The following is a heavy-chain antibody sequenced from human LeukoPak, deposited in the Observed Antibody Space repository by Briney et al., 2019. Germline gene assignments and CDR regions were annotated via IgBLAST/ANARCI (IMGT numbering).Heavy chain of an antibody. CDR2: ISSNGGST. CDR3: VKGSCGLYDGYFDY. Sequence: PSGSLSLSCSAYGFTFSWYAMHWVRQAPGKGLEYISTISSNGGSTYYADSVNGIFTIARDNYKNALYLQMSSMRAEDTAVYYCVKGSCGLYDGYFDYWGQGPLVTVSS. V-gene: IGHV3-64D*09. CDR1: GFTFSWYA. J-gene: IGHJ4*02. D-gene: IGHD6-19*01.